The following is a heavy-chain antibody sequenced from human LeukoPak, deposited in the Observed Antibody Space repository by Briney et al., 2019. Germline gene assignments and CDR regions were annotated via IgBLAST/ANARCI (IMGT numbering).Heavy chain of an antibody. J-gene: IGHJ4*02. V-gene: IGHV3-7*01. Sequence: GGSLRLSCAASGLKNKFWMSWVRQAPGKGLEWVANIKHGDCERNYLESVKGRFTISRDNATNSVFLLMTGLRAEDVAADYCATQQDLEYDLSAGGYYFDSWGKGALVSVSS. CDR3: ATQQDLEYDLSAGGYYFDS. D-gene: IGHD2-15*01. CDR1: GLKNKFW. CDR2: IKHGDCER.